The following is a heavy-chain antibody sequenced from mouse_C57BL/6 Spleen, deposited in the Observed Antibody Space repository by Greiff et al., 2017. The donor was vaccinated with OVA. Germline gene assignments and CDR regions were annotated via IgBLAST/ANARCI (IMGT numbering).Heavy chain of an antibody. CDR2: ISYDGSN. CDR1: GYSITSGYY. V-gene: IGHV3-6*01. J-gene: IGHJ2*01. D-gene: IGHD4-1*02. Sequence: VQLKESGPGLVKPSQSLSLTCSVTGYSITSGYYWNWIRQFPGNKLEWMGYISYDGSNNYNPSLKNRISITRDTSKNQFFLKLNSVTTEDTATHYCARGATGTDYWGQGTTLTVSS. CDR3: ARGATGTDY.